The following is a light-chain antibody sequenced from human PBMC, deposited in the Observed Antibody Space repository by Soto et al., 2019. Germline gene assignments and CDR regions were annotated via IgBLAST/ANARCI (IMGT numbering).Light chain of an antibody. CDR2: EVS. J-gene: IGLJ1*01. CDR1: SSDVGSYNR. CDR3: SSFTSGSTYV. V-gene: IGLV2-18*02. Sequence: QSALTQPPSVSGSPGQSVAISCTGTSSDVGSYNRVAWYQQSPGTAPKLMIYEVSNRPSGVPDRFSGSKSGNTASLTISGLQAEDGADYYCSSFTSGSTYVFGTGTKVTVL.